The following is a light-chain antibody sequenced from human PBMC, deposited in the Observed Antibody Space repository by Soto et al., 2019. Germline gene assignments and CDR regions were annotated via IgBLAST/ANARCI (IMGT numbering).Light chain of an antibody. CDR3: QSYDSSLSGWV. Sequence: QSVLTQPPSVSGAPGQKVTISCTRSSSNIGAAYDVHWYQHLPGTAPKLLIYGNNNRPSGVPDRFSGSKSGTAASLAITGHQAEDEADYYCQSYDSSLSGWVFGGGTKLTFL. V-gene: IGLV1-40*01. CDR1: SSNIGAAYD. CDR2: GNN. J-gene: IGLJ3*02.